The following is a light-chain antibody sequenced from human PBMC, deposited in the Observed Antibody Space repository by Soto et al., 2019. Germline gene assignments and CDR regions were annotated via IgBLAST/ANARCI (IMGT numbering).Light chain of an antibody. CDR1: QTISRDD. V-gene: IGKV3-20*01. CDR2: ATS. CDR3: YQYYTSPRT. Sequence: EIVLTQSPGTLSLSPGETATLSCRTSQTISRDDLAWYQQRPGQAPRLLVSATSRRATGIPDRFYGYGSGTDFTLTISSLEPEDFGVYYCYQYYTSPRTFGPGTRVDIK. J-gene: IGKJ3*01.